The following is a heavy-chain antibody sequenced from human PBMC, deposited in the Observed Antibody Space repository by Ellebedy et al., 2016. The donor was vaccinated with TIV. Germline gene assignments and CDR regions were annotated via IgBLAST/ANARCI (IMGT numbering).Heavy chain of an antibody. V-gene: IGHV1-2*02. CDR3: ARGVRTVVAATWGAFDI. Sequence: AASVKVSCKASGYTFTGYYMHWVRQAPGQGLEWMGWINPNNGGTNYAQKFQGRVTMTRDTSISTAYMELSRLRSDDTAVYYCARGVRTVVAATWGAFDIWGQGTMVTVSS. J-gene: IGHJ3*02. CDR1: GYTFTGYY. CDR2: INPNNGGT. D-gene: IGHD2-15*01.